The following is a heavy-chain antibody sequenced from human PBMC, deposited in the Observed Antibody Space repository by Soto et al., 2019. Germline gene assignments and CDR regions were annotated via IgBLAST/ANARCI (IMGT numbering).Heavy chain of an antibody. D-gene: IGHD2-15*01. CDR3: ARDRQYCSGGSCYTMIDY. CDR2: IWSEGTNK. Sequence: QVQLVESGGGVVQPGRSLRLSCAASAFTFSNYGMHWVRQAPGKGLEWVAVIWSEGTNKYYADSVKGRFTISRDNSKNTLYLHMNSLRAEDTAVYYCARDRQYCSGGSCYTMIDYWGQGTLVTVSS. CDR1: AFTFSNYG. V-gene: IGHV3-33*01. J-gene: IGHJ4*02.